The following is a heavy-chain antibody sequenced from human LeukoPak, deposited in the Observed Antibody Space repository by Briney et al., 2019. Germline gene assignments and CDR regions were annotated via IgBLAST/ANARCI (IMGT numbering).Heavy chain of an antibody. CDR3: ARGTGSYCGGDCADAFDI. D-gene: IGHD2-21*02. V-gene: IGHV1-46*01. Sequence: ASVKVSCKASGYTFTSYYMHWVRQAPGQGLEWMGIINPSGGSTSYAQKFQGRVTMTRDTSTSTVYMELSSLRSEDTAVYYCARGTGSYCGGDCADAFDIWGQGTMVTVSS. J-gene: IGHJ3*02. CDR1: GYTFTSYY. CDR2: INPSGGST.